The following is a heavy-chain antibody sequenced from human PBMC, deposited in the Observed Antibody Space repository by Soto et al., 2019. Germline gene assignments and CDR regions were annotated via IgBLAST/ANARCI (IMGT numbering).Heavy chain of an antibody. D-gene: IGHD3-9*01. Sequence: QVQLVESGGGVVQPGRSLRLSCAASGFTFSSYGMHWVRQAPGKGLEWVAVISYDGSNKYYADSVKGRFTISRDNSKNTLYLQINSLRAEDTAVYSCAKEGQYYDILTGYRSYYGMDVWGQGTTVTVSS. CDR3: AKEGQYYDILTGYRSYYGMDV. CDR2: ISYDGSNK. CDR1: GFTFSSYG. J-gene: IGHJ6*02. V-gene: IGHV3-30*18.